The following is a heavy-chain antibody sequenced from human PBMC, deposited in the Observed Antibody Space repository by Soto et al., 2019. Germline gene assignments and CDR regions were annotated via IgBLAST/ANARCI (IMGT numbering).Heavy chain of an antibody. Sequence: PGGSLRLSCAASGFTFSTYSMNWVRQAPGKGLEWVSYISSSSRSRYYADSVKGRFTISRDNSKNTLYLQMNSLRAEDTAVYYCARDRRARYSYGTFVYWGQGTLVTVSS. CDR2: ISSSSRSR. D-gene: IGHD5-18*01. CDR3: ARDRRARYSYGTFVY. CDR1: GFTFSTYS. V-gene: IGHV3-48*01. J-gene: IGHJ4*02.